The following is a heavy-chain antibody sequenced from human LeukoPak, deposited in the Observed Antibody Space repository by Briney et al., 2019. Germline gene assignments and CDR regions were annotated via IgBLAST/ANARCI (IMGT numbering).Heavy chain of an antibody. CDR3: ARGGYGHNMDV. J-gene: IGHJ6*03. V-gene: IGHV3-74*01. CDR1: GFTFSNYY. Sequence: GGSLRLSCVGSGFTFSNYYMYWVRQAPGKVPVWVSRIKNAGDDPIYADSVKGRFTISRDNAKNTVYLQMNSLRAEDTAVYYCARGGYGHNMDVWGEGTTVTVSS. CDR2: IKNAGDDP. D-gene: IGHD3-10*01.